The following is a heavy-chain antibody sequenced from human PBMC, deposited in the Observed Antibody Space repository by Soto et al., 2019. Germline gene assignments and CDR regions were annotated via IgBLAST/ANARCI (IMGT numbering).Heavy chain of an antibody. V-gene: IGHV1-69*08. Sequence: QVQLVQSGAEVKKPGSSVKVSCKASGGTFSSYTISWVRQAPGQGLEWMGRIIPILGIANYAQKFQGRVTITADKSTSTAYMELSSLRSEDTAVYYCAREDFLTTYGMDVWGQGTTVTVSS. CDR3: AREDFLTTYGMDV. CDR1: GGTFSSYT. J-gene: IGHJ6*02. CDR2: IIPILGIA. D-gene: IGHD3-9*01.